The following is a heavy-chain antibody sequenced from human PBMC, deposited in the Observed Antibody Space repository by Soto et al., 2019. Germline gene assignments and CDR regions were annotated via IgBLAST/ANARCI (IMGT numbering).Heavy chain of an antibody. CDR2: TYYRSKWYN. V-gene: IGHV6-1*01. Sequence: QSQTLSLTCAISGDSVSSNSAAWNWIRQSPSRGLEWLGRTYYRSKWYNDYAVSVKSRITINPDTSKNQFSLQLNSVTPEDTAVYYCAREGYCGGDCYSGNYYYYGMDVWGQGTTVTVSS. CDR1: GDSVSSNSAA. CDR3: AREGYCGGDCYSGNYYYYGMDV. J-gene: IGHJ6*02. D-gene: IGHD2-21*02.